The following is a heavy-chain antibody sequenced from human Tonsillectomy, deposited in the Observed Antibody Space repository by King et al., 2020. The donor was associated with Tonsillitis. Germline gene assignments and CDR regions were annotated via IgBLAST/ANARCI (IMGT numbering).Heavy chain of an antibody. V-gene: IGHV3-30*04. CDR3: ATSSLGDIVVVVAATQEDAFDI. D-gene: IGHD2-15*01. Sequence: VQLVESGGGVVQPGRSLRLSCAASGFTFSSYAMHWVRQAPGKGLEWVAVISYDGSNKYYADYVKGRFTISRDNSKNTLYLQMNSLRAEDTAVYYCATSSLGDIVVVVAATQEDAFDIWGQGTMVTVSS. CDR1: GFTFSSYA. J-gene: IGHJ3*02. CDR2: ISYDGSNK.